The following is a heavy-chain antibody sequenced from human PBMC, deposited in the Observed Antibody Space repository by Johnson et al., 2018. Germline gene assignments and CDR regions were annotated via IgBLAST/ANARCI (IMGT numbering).Heavy chain of an antibody. CDR3: ANLYLGSGRLHDAFDI. D-gene: IGHD3-10*01. V-gene: IGHV3-49*03. CDR2: IRSKAYGGTP. J-gene: IGHJ3*02. Sequence: VQLVESGGGLVQPGRSLRLSCTASGFSFGDYGMSWFRQAPGKGLEWVGLIRSKAYGGTPEYAASVKGRIAISRDDSKSVAYLQMNSLKTEEPAVYYCANLYLGSGRLHDAFDIWGQGTMVTVSS. CDR1: GFSFGDYG.